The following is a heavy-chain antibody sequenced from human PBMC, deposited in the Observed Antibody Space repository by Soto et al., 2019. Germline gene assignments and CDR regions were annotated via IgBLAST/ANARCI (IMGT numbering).Heavy chain of an antibody. CDR2: IYYSGST. D-gene: IGHD6-13*01. CDR1: GGSISSYD. CDR3: ARDGAIAAAGTYAWFDP. Sequence: SETLSLTCTVSGGSISSYDWSWIRQPPGKGLEWIGYIYYSGSTNYNPSLKSRVTISVDTSKNQFSLKLSSVTAADTAVYYCARDGAIAAAGTYAWFDPWGQGTLVTVSS. J-gene: IGHJ5*02. V-gene: IGHV4-59*01.